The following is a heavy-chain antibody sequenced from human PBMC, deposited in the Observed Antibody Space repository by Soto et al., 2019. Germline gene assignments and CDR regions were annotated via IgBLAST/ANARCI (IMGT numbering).Heavy chain of an antibody. V-gene: IGHV3-30*18. D-gene: IGHD2-15*01. CDR1: GFTFRTYD. Sequence: QVQLVESGGGMVQPGKSLRHSCAVSGFTFRTYDMHWVRQAPGRGLEWVAVVSYDASYQNYVDSVKGRFTVSRDNSKNTLFLQMNRLRPEDTAVYYCAKVSISKSSAVTFDSWGRGTLVTVSS. J-gene: IGHJ4*02. CDR2: VSYDASYQ. CDR3: AKVSISKSSAVTFDS.